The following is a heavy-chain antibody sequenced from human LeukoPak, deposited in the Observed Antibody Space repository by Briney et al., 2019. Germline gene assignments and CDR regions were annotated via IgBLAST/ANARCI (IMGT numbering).Heavy chain of an antibody. Sequence: ASVKVSCKASGYTFTGYFLHWVRRAPGQGFEWMGWINPNSGGTYYTQRFQGRVTMTRDTSIGTAYMELSSLRSDDTAVYYCARAQSLTAPAGTFANSWGQGTLVTVSS. CDR3: ARAQSLTAPAGTFANS. CDR1: GYTFTGYF. J-gene: IGHJ4*02. D-gene: IGHD6-13*01. V-gene: IGHV1-2*02. CDR2: INPNSGGT.